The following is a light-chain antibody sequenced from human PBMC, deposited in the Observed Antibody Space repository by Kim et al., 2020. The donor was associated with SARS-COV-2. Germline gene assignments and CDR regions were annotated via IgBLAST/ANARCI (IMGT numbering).Light chain of an antibody. CDR1: TNDVGHYKS. J-gene: IGLJ1*01. Sequence: GQSITISDTGTTNDVGHYKSVSWYQQRPGKAPKLIISDVTSRSSGVSNRFSGSKSANTASLTISGLQAEDEAEYYCSSYTTSSTLVFGTGTKVTVL. CDR3: SSYTTSSTLV. CDR2: DVT. V-gene: IGLV2-14*03.